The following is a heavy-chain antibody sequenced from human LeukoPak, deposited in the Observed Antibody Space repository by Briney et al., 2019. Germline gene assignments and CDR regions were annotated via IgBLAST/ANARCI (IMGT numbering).Heavy chain of an antibody. J-gene: IGHJ4*02. CDR3: ARSGFVLTAAGTGNFDY. Sequence: PSETLSLTCAVYGGSFSGYYWSWIRQPPGKGLEWIGEINHSGSTNYNPSLKSRVTISVDTSKNQFSLKLSSVTAAGTAVYYCARSGFVLTAAGTGNFDYWGQGTLVTVSS. V-gene: IGHV4-34*01. CDR2: INHSGST. CDR1: GGSFSGYY. D-gene: IGHD6-13*01.